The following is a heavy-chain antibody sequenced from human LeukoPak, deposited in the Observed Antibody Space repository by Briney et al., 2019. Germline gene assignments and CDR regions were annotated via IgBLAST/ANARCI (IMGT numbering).Heavy chain of an antibody. CDR1: GGTFSSYA. CDR3: ARDIAARPYYYYMDV. CDR2: IIPIFGTA. J-gene: IGHJ6*03. D-gene: IGHD6-6*01. V-gene: IGHV1-69*01. Sequence: GASVKVSCKAYGGTFSSYAISWVRQAPGQGLEWMGGIIPIFGTANYAQKFQGRVTITADESTSTAYMELSSLRSEDTAVYYCARDIAARPYYYYMDVWGKGTTVTVSS.